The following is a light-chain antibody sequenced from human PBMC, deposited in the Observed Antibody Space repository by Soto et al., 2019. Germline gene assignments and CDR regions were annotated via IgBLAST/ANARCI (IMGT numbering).Light chain of an antibody. Sequence: LTQPASVSGSPGQSITISCTGSSSDVGGYNYVSWYQQHPGKAPKLMIYEVSNQPPGVSNRFSGSKSGNTASLTISGLQAEDEADYYCSSYTSSSTPLYVFGTGTKVTVL. CDR1: SSDVGGYNY. CDR2: EVS. V-gene: IGLV2-14*01. J-gene: IGLJ1*01. CDR3: SSYTSSSTPLYV.